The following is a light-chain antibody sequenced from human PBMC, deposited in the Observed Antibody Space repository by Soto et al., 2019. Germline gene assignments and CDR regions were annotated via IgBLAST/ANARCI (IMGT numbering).Light chain of an antibody. CDR3: QQYNSYSPPT. CDR2: AAS. Sequence: DIQMTQSPSSLSASVGDRVTITCRASQSISSYLNWYQQKPGKAPKLLIYAASSLQSGVPSRFSGSGSGTDFTLTISSLQPEDFATYYCQQYNSYSPPTFGGGTKVDIK. V-gene: IGKV1-39*01. J-gene: IGKJ4*01. CDR1: QSISSY.